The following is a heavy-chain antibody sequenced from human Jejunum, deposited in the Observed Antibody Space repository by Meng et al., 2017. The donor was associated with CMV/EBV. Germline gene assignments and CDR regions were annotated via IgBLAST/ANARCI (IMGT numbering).Heavy chain of an antibody. J-gene: IGHJ4*02. V-gene: IGHV1-18*01. CDR1: GFTCTTYA. CDR3: ARVIEIKSNIGSWHQLYFDY. CDR2: ISAHNGNT. Sequence: QVHLLQSVAEGTESGASVPVSCKASGFTCTTYAITWVRQAPGQGLEWMGWISAHNGNTDYAQNFEGRVTMTTDTSTSTAYMELRSLRSDDTAVFYCARVIEIKSNIGSWHQLYFDYWGQGSLVTVSS. D-gene: IGHD6-13*01.